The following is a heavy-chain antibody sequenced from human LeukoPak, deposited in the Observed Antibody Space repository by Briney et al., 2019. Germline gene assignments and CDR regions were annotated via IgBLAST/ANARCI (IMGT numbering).Heavy chain of an antibody. CDR1: GGSIRSTSNY. Sequence: SETLSLTCTVSGGSIRSTSNYWAWIRQAPGRGPEWIGIINYTGSTYYNPSLGSRVTISVDTSKNQFSLKLSSVTAADTAVYYCARSSLGSIAARAHRYWGQGTLVTVS. V-gene: IGHV4-39*07. CDR2: INYTGST. CDR3: ARSSLGSIAARAHRY. J-gene: IGHJ4*02. D-gene: IGHD6-6*01.